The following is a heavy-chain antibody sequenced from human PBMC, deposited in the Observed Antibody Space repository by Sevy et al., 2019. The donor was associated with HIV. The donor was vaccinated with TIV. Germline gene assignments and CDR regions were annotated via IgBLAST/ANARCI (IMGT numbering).Heavy chain of an antibody. Sequence: GGSLRLSCAASGFTFSDDSMNWVRQPPGKGLEWVAYISGRSSTISYADSVKGRFIVSRDNAMNSLYLQMNSLRAEDTAFYFCARESGSYRRNDFDSWGQGTLVTVSS. CDR1: GFTFSDDS. CDR3: ARESGSYRRNDFDS. CDR2: ISGRSSTI. D-gene: IGHD1-26*01. J-gene: IGHJ4*02. V-gene: IGHV3-48*01.